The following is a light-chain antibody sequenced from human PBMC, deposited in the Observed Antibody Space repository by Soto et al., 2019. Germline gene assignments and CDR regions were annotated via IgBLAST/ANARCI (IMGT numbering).Light chain of an antibody. Sequence: DIVMTQSPDSLAVSLGERATINCKSSQRVLHSPTNNNYLAWYQKKPGQPPKLLLYWASTRESGVHDRFSGSGSGTVFTLTISSLQADDAAVYYCHQYYSIPRTFGQGTKVEIK. CDR2: WAS. J-gene: IGKJ1*01. CDR1: QRVLHSPTNNNY. CDR3: HQYYSIPRT. V-gene: IGKV4-1*01.